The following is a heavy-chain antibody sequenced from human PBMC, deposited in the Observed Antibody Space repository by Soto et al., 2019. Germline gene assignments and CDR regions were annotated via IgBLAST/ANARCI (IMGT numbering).Heavy chain of an antibody. J-gene: IGHJ6*02. D-gene: IGHD2-2*01. V-gene: IGHV1-69*13. CDR1: GGTFGSYA. Sequence: GASVKVSCKASGGTFGSYAISWVRQAPGQGLEWMGGIIPIFGTANYAQKFQGRVTITADESTSTAYMELSSLRSEDTAVYYCARDPCSSTSCYYWGPNYGMDVWGQGTTVTVSS. CDR2: IIPIFGTA. CDR3: ARDPCSSTSCYYWGPNYGMDV.